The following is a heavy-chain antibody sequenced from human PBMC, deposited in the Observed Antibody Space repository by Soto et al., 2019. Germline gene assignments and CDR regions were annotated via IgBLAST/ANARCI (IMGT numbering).Heavy chain of an antibody. V-gene: IGHV4-4*07. D-gene: IGHD1-1*01. CDR3: AREGSHSAYNFEIGIQLWSFDH. CDR2: IFPNGNT. J-gene: IGHJ5*02. CDR1: LGYFNTCH. Sequence: SQTRSLTCTVSLGYFNTCHWSWVRQPAGNGLEWIGHIFPNGNTYYIPSLKKRVTLPVDTSKNQISLKLTSVTAADMAVYYCAREGSHSAYNFEIGIQLWSFDHWGQGLQVTVSS.